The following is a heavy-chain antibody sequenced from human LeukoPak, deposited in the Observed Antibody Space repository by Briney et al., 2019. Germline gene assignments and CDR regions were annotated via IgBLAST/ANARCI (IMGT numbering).Heavy chain of an antibody. CDR3: VRGEATAVVPGCDY. Sequence: GGSLRLSCAAPGFIFSDYSMNWVRQAPGKGLEWVSYISSGGSTIYYADSVRGRFTISRDNAKKSLYLQMNSLRDEDTAVYYCVRGEATAVVPGCDYWGQGILVTVSS. D-gene: IGHD5-18*01. V-gene: IGHV3-48*02. CDR1: GFIFSDYS. CDR2: ISSGGSTI. J-gene: IGHJ4*02.